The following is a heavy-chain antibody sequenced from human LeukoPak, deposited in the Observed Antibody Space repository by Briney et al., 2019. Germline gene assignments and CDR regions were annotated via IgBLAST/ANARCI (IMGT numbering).Heavy chain of an antibody. CDR3: ASLYYDILTGYYEGYGDFDY. D-gene: IGHD3-9*01. J-gene: IGHJ4*02. V-gene: IGHV1-2*06. Sequence: GASVKVSCKASGYTFTGYYMHWVRQAPGQGLEWMGRINPNSGGTNYAQKFQGRVTMTRDTSISTAYMELSRLRSDDTAVYYCASLYYDILTGYYEGYGDFDYRGQGTLVTVSS. CDR1: GYTFTGYY. CDR2: INPNSGGT.